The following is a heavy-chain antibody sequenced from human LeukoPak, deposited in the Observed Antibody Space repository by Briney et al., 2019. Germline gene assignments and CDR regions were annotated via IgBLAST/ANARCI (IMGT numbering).Heavy chain of an antibody. V-gene: IGHV4-34*01. CDR3: ARGLGYCSSTSCSHFDY. Sequence: PSETLSLTCAVYGGSFSGYYWSWIRQPPGKGLEWIGEINHSGSTNYNPSLKSRVTISVDTSENQFSLKLSSVTAADTAVYYCARGLGYCSSTSCSHFDYWGQGTLVTVSS. CDR1: GGSFSGYY. D-gene: IGHD2-2*01. J-gene: IGHJ4*02. CDR2: INHSGST.